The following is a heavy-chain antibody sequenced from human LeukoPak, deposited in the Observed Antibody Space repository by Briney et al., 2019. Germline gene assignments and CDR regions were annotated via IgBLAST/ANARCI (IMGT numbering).Heavy chain of an antibody. Sequence: SVKVSCKASGGTFSSYAISWVRQAPGQGLEWMGRIIPILGIANYAQKFQGRVTITADKSTSTAYMELSSLRSEDTAVYYCARAGDFADLYGSGSHYGYYYYGMDVWGQGTTVTVSS. CDR1: GGTFSSYA. J-gene: IGHJ6*02. V-gene: IGHV1-69*04. CDR2: IIPILGIA. D-gene: IGHD3-10*01. CDR3: ARAGDFADLYGSGSHYGYYYYGMDV.